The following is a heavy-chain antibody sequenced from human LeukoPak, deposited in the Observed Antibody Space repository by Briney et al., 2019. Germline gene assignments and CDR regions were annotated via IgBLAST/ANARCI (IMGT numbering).Heavy chain of an antibody. CDR3: ARSPRDYSHYYYSHYPMDV. CDR2: TYTSGST. J-gene: IGHJ6*03. Sequence: PSETLSLTCSVSGVSVRNYDWSWIRQPPGKGLEWIWYTYTSGSTNYNPSLKRRGTISVDTYKNPFSMKLSYVTAAHTAVYYCARSPRDYSHYYYSHYPMDVWGKGTPVTVSS. D-gene: IGHD4-11*01. CDR1: GVSVRNYD. V-gene: IGHV4-4*09.